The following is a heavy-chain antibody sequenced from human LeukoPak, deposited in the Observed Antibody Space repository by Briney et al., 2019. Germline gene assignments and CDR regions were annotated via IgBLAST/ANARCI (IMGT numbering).Heavy chain of an antibody. CDR3: ARDRVGYYDSSGPAEGAFDI. CDR2: INPSGGST. V-gene: IGHV1-46*01. J-gene: IGHJ3*02. D-gene: IGHD3-22*01. Sequence: ASVKVSCKASGYTFTSYYMHWVRQAPGQGLEWMGIINPSGGSTSYAQKFQGRVTMTRDTSTSTVYMELSSLRSGDTAVYYCARDRVGYYDSSGPAEGAFDIWGQGTMVTVSS. CDR1: GYTFTSYY.